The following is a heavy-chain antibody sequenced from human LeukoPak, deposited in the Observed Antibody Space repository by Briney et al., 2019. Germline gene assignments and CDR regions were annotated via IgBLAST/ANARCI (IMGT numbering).Heavy chain of an antibody. CDR1: GGSISSYY. D-gene: IGHD2-15*01. Sequence: SETLSLTCTVSGGSISSYYWSWIRQPPGKGLEWIGYIYYSGSTNYNPSLKSRVTISVDTSKNQFSLKLSSVTAAGTAVYYCARLDCSGGSCYSYFDYWGQGTLVTVSS. J-gene: IGHJ4*02. V-gene: IGHV4-59*01. CDR3: ARLDCSGGSCYSYFDY. CDR2: IYYSGST.